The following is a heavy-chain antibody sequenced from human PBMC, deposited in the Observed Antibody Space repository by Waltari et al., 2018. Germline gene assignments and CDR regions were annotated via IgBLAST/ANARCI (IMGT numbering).Heavy chain of an antibody. CDR2: ISAYNGNT. J-gene: IGHJ6*03. CDR1: GYTFTSYV. V-gene: IGHV1-18*01. D-gene: IGHD6-19*01. Sequence: QVQLVQSGAEVKKPGASVKVSCKASGYTFTSYVIRWVRQAPGPGLEWSGRISAYNGNTNCAQKLQGRGTMTTDTSTSTAYMELRSLRSDDTAVYYCAHVVGSIAVGEGGDGYYYYYMDVWGKGTTVTVSS. CDR3: AHVVGSIAVGEGGDGYYYYYMDV.